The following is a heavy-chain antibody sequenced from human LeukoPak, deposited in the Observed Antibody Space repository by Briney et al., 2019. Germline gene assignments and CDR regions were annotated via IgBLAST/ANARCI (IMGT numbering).Heavy chain of an antibody. J-gene: IGHJ4*02. Sequence: PSETLSLTCTVSGGSISSGSYYWSWIRQPAGKGLEWIGRIYTSGSTNYNPSLKSRVTISVDTSKNQFSLKLSSVTAADTAVYYCARDISRIIGGGNLFDYWGQGTLVTVSS. CDR3: ARDISRIIGGGNLFDY. CDR2: IYTSGST. V-gene: IGHV4-61*02. CDR1: GGSISSGSYY. D-gene: IGHD4-23*01.